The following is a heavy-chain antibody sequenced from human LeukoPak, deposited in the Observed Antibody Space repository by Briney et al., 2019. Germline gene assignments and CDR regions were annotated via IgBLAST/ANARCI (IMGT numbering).Heavy chain of an antibody. CDR3: VGGTGWRLDS. J-gene: IGHJ1*01. CDR2: IKQDGSEE. CDR1: GFTFSTYW. V-gene: IGHV3-7*05. Sequence: GGSLRLSCAASGFTFSTYWMNWVRQAPGKGLEWVAIIKQDGSEEFYVDSVKGRFIISRDNAKNSLYLQMNSLRVEDTAVYYCVGGTGWRLDSWGQGTLVTVSS. D-gene: IGHD6-19*01.